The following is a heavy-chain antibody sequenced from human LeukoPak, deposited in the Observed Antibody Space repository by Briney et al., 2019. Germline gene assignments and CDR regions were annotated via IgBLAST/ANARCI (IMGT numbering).Heavy chain of an antibody. Sequence: GGSLRLSCAASGFTFSSYAMGWVRQAPGKGLEWVSAISGSGGCIYYADSVKGRFTISRDNSKNTLYLQMNSLRAEATAVYYCAKDPGHPFDYWGQGTLVTVSS. J-gene: IGHJ4*02. CDR3: AKDPGHPFDY. CDR2: ISGSGGCI. V-gene: IGHV3-23*01. CDR1: GFTFSSYA.